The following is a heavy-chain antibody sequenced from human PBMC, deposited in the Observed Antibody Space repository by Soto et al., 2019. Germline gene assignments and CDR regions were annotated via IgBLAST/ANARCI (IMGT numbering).Heavy chain of an antibody. CDR3: ARDHKGYCTNGVCYTFDY. CDR2: ISYDGSNK. D-gene: IGHD2-8*01. Sequence: GGSLRLSCAASGFTFSSYAMHWVRQAPGKGLEWVAVISYDGSNKYYADSVKGRFTISRDNSKNTLYLQMNSLRAEDTAVYYCARDHKGYCTNGVCYTFDYWGQGTLVTVSS. J-gene: IGHJ4*02. CDR1: GFTFSSYA. V-gene: IGHV3-30-3*01.